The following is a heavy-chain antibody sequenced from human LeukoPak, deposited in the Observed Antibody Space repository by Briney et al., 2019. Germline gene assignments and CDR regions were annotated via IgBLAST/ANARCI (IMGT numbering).Heavy chain of an antibody. J-gene: IGHJ4*02. Sequence: GGSLRLSCAASGFTFSSYSMNWVRQAPGKGLEWVSSISSSSSYIYYADSVKGRFTISRDNAKNSLYLQMNSLRAEDTAVYYCARISINSGWIAFDYWGQGTLVTVSS. V-gene: IGHV3-21*01. CDR1: GFTFSSYS. CDR3: ARISINSGWIAFDY. CDR2: ISSSSSYI. D-gene: IGHD6-19*01.